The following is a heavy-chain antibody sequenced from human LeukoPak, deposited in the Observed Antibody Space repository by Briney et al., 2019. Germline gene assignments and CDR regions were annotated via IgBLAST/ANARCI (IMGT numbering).Heavy chain of an antibody. D-gene: IGHD2-2*01. CDR1: GDSVLSNSVT. Sequence: SQTLSLTCAISGDSVLSNSVTWNWFRQSPSRGLEWLGRTYYRSTWYNDYAVSVRGRITVNPDTSKNQFSLHLNSVTPEDTAVYYCARRLTQYDCFDPWGQGILVTVSS. V-gene: IGHV6-1*01. J-gene: IGHJ5*02. CDR3: ARRLTQYDCFDP. CDR2: TYYRSTWYN.